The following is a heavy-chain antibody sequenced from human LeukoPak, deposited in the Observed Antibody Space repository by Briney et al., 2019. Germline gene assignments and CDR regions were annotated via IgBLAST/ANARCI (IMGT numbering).Heavy chain of an antibody. CDR2: FDPDDGET. Sequence: ASVKVSCKVSGYTLTELSMHWVRQAPGKGLEWMGGFDPDDGETIYAQKFQGRVTMTEDTSTDTAYMELSSLRSEDTAVYYCATVARAVTAIQIAYYYGMDVWGQGTTVTVSS. CDR1: GYTLTELS. J-gene: IGHJ6*02. CDR3: ATVARAVTAIQIAYYYGMDV. V-gene: IGHV1-24*01. D-gene: IGHD2-21*02.